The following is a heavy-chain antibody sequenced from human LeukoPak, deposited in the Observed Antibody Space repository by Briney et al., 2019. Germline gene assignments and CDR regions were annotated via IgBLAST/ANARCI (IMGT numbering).Heavy chain of an antibody. J-gene: IGHJ4*02. Sequence: PGGSLRLSCAASGFTFSNAWMSWVRQAPGKGLEWVGRIKSKADDGTTDYGAPVKGRFTISRDDSKNTLYLQMNSLKIEDTGAYYCTTYGSGSYAPGVSDYWGQGTLVTVSS. V-gene: IGHV3-15*01. CDR3: TTYGSGSYAPGVSDY. CDR2: IKSKADDGTT. CDR1: GFTFSNAW. D-gene: IGHD3-10*01.